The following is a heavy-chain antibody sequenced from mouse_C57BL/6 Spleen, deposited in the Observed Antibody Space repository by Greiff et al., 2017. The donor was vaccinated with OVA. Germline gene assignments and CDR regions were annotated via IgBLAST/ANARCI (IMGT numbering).Heavy chain of an antibody. Sequence: VQLQQPGAELVKPGASVKLSCKASGYTFTSYWMHWVKQRPGQGLEWIGIIHPNSGSTNYNEQFKSKATLTVDKSSSTAYMQLSSLTSEDSAVYYSAREDCSSLPWCAYWGQGTLVTVSA. CDR1: GYTFTSYW. D-gene: IGHD1-1*01. V-gene: IGHV1-64*01. CDR2: IHPNSGST. CDR3: AREDCSSLPWCAY. J-gene: IGHJ3*01.